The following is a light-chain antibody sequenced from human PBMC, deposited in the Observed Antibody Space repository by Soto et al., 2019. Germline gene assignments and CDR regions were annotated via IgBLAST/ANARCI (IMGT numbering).Light chain of an antibody. CDR3: CSSAGSYTVM. Sequence: QSALTQPRSVSGSPGQSVTISCTGTSSDVGGYKYVSWYQQHPGKAPKLMIYDVNKRPSGVPDRFSGSKSGNTASLTISGLQDEDEADYYCCSSAGSYTVMFDGGTKVTVL. CDR1: SSDVGGYKY. CDR2: DVN. V-gene: IGLV2-11*01. J-gene: IGLJ3*02.